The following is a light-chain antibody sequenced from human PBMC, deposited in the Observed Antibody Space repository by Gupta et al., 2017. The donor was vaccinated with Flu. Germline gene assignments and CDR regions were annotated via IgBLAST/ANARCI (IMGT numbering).Light chain of an antibody. CDR3: QQYNTDFWT. CDR1: QNINGW. Sequence: SQITQSPSTLSASVGDRVTITCRTSQNINGWLAWYQQRPGEAPNLLISKASSLERGVPSRFSGSGSGTEFTLTISGLQPEDFATYYCQQYNTDFWTFGQGTKVDVK. CDR2: KAS. V-gene: IGKV1-5*03. J-gene: IGKJ1*01.